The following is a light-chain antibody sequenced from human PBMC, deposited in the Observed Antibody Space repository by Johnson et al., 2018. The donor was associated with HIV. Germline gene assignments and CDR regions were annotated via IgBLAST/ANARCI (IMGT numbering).Light chain of an antibody. CDR2: EST. V-gene: IGLV1-51*02. CDR1: SSHIGNNY. Sequence: QSVLTQPPSVSAAPGQKVTISCSGSSSHIGNNYVSWYQQLPGTAPKLLIYESTTRPSGIPDRFSGSKSGTSATLSISGLQTADEADYYCGTWDSSLSALYVFGTGTKVTVL. CDR3: GTWDSSLSALYV. J-gene: IGLJ1*01.